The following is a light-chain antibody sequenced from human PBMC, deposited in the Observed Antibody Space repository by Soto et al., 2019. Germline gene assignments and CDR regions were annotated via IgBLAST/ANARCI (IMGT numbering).Light chain of an antibody. CDR1: QSISSNY. V-gene: IGKV3-20*01. CDR3: QQYDTSPRT. Sequence: EIVLTQSPGTLSLSPGERATLSCRASQSISSNYLAWYQLRPGQAPRLLIYGVSVRATGIPDRFSGSGSGTDFALTISRLEPADFAVYYCQQYDTSPRTFGQGTKVEIK. J-gene: IGKJ1*01. CDR2: GVS.